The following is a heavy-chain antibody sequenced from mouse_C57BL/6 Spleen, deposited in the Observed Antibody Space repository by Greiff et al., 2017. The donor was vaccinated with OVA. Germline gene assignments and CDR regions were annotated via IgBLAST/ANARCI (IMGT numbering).Heavy chain of an antibody. CDR1: GYSFTGYY. D-gene: IGHD1-1*01. CDR3: ARDYYGSSYVGFDY. CDR2: INPSTGGT. J-gene: IGHJ2*01. Sequence: VQLQQSGPELVKPGASVKISCKASGYSFTGYYMNWVKQSPEKSLEWIGEINPSTGGTTYNQKFKAKATLTVDKSSSTAYMQLKSLTSEDSAVYYCARDYYGSSYVGFDYWGQGTTLTVSS. V-gene: IGHV1-42*01.